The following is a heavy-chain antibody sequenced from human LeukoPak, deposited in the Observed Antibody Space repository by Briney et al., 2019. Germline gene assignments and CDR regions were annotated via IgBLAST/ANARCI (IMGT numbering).Heavy chain of an antibody. CDR3: VIRDIVVVVAATEFDY. CDR2: IIPIFGTA. J-gene: IGHJ4*02. V-gene: IGHV1-69*13. Sequence: ASVKVSCKASGYTFTGYYMHWVRQAPGQGLEWMGGIIPIFGTANYAQKFQGRVTITADESTSAAYMELSSLRSEDTAVYYCVIRDIVVVVAATEFDYWGQGTLVTVSS. D-gene: IGHD2-15*01. CDR1: GYTFTGYY.